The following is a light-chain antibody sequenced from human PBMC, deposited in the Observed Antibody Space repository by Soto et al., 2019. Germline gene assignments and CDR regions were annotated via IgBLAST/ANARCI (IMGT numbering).Light chain of an antibody. V-gene: IGKV1-5*03. Sequence: DIQMTQSPSTLSASVGDRVTITCRASQSISSWWAWYQQKPGKAPKLLIYKASSLESGVPSRFSGSGSGTEFTLTISSLQPDDFATYYCQQYNSYSPLTFGGGTKVEIK. J-gene: IGKJ4*01. CDR2: KAS. CDR3: QQYNSYSPLT. CDR1: QSISSW.